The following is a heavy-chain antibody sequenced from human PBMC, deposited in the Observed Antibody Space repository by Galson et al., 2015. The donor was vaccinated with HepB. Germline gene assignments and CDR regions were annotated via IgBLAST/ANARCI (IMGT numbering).Heavy chain of an antibody. CDR1: GFTFSAYW. CDR2: IKQDGSET. CDR3: AREYCGTTSCWGHDASDI. Sequence: SLRLSCAASGFTFSAYWMGWVRQAPGKGLEWVASIKQDGSETYYVDSVKGRFTISRDNTKESIYLQMNSLRAEDTAVFYCAREYCGTTSCWGHDASDIWGPGTMVTVSS. J-gene: IGHJ3*02. V-gene: IGHV3-7*01. D-gene: IGHD2-2*01.